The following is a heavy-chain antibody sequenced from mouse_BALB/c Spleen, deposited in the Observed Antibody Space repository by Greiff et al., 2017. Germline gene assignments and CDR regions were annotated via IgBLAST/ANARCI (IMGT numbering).Heavy chain of an antibody. CDR2: INPSTGYT. Sequence: QVQLKQSGAELAKPGASVKMSCKASGYTFTSYWMHWVKQRPGQGLEWIGYINPSTGYTEYNQKFKDKATLTADKSSSTAYMQLSSLTSEDSAVYYCARGLLRSLRDYAMDYWGQGTSVTVSS. CDR3: ARGLLRSLRDYAMDY. V-gene: IGHV1-7*01. J-gene: IGHJ4*01. CDR1: GYTFTSYW. D-gene: IGHD1-1*01.